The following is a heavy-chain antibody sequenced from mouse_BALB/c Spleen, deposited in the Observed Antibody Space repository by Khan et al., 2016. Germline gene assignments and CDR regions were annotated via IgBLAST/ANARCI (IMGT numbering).Heavy chain of an antibody. CDR3: ARGGTTGSPFAY. Sequence: QVRLQQSGAELARPGASVKLSCKASGHTFTSYWMQWVKQRPGQGLEWIGAIYPGDGDTRYTQKFKGKATLTADKSSSTAYMQPSSLAAEDSAVYYCARGGTTGSPFAYWGQGTLVTVSA. J-gene: IGHJ3*01. V-gene: IGHV1-87*01. D-gene: IGHD1-1*01. CDR1: GHTFTSYW. CDR2: IYPGDGDT.